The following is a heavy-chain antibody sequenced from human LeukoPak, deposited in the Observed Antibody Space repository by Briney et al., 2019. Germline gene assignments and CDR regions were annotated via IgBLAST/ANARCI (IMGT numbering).Heavy chain of an antibody. J-gene: IGHJ4*02. CDR1: GFTFSSYA. CDR2: ISGSGGST. CDR3: AKYAVSTYCGGDCYLDY. Sequence: GGSLRLSCAASGFTFSSYAMSWVRQAPGKGLEWVSAISGSGGSTYYADSVKGRSTISRDNSKNTLYLQMNSLRAEDTAVYYCAKYAVSTYCGGDCYLDYWGQGTLVTVSS. V-gene: IGHV3-23*01. D-gene: IGHD2-21*02.